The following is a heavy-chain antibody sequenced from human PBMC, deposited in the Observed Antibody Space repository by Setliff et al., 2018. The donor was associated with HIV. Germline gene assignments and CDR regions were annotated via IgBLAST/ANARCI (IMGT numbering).Heavy chain of an antibody. D-gene: IGHD3-22*01. V-gene: IGHV1-2*02. Sequence: ASVKVSCKASGYTFTGYYMHWVRQAPGQGLEWMGWINPNSGGTNYAQKFQGRVTMTRDTSISTAYMELSRLRSDDTAVYYCARDRYYDSSGYSWFDYWGQGTLVTVSS. CDR1: GYTFTGYY. CDR3: ARDRYYDSSGYSWFDY. CDR2: INPNSGGT. J-gene: IGHJ4*02.